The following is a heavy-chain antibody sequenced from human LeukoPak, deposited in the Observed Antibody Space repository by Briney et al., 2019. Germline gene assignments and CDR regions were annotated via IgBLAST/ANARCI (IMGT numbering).Heavy chain of an antibody. CDR2: IIPILGIA. Sequence: GASVTVSFMASGDTFNNYAISWVRQAPGQGREWMGRIIPILGIANYAQKFQGRVTITADKSTSTAYMELSSLRSEDTAVYYCARNGDREQPYYFDYWGQGTLVTVSS. J-gene: IGHJ4*02. D-gene: IGHD1-26*01. CDR3: ARNGDREQPYYFDY. CDR1: GDTFNNYA. V-gene: IGHV1-69*04.